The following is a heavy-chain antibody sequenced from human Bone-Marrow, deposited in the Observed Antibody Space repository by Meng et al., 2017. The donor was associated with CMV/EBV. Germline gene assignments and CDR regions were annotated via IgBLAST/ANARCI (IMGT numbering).Heavy chain of an antibody. CDR1: GFTFSSYS. D-gene: IGHD4/OR15-4a*01. J-gene: IGHJ2*01. CDR3: ARGLSTVVNNWDWYFDL. CDR2: ISSSSSYI. V-gene: IGHV3-21*01. Sequence: LSLTCAASGFTFSSYSMNWVRQAPGKGLEWVSSISSSSSYIYYADSVKGRFTISRDNAKNSLYLQMNSLRAEDTAVYYCARGLSTVVNNWDWYFDLWGRGTLVTVSS.